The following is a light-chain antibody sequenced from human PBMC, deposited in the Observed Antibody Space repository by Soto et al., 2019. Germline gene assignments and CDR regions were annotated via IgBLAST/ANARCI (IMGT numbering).Light chain of an antibody. CDR3: QQYDSVLGT. Sequence: DIQMTQSPATLSASVGDRVTITCRASQSISHWLAWYQQKPGKAPKFLIYDASSFESGVPSRFSGSGSGTEFTLTISSLQPDDFATYYCQQYDSVLGTFGPGTKVEI. CDR1: QSISHW. V-gene: IGKV1-5*01. J-gene: IGKJ1*01. CDR2: DAS.